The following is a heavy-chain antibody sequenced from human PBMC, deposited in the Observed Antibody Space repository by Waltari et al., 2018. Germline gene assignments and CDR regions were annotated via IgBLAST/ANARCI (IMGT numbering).Heavy chain of an antibody. J-gene: IGHJ4*02. V-gene: IGHV1-2*02. D-gene: IGHD1-26*01. CDR1: GYPFTSYY. CDR3: ARTYQSGSYSDY. CDR2: INTRNGGK. Sequence: QVQLVQSGAEVKKPGASVKVSCKTSGYPFTSYYMHWVRQAPGQGLEWMGWINTRNGGKNYAQKYQGRVTMTRDTSISTAYMELSRLISNDTAVYYCARTYQSGSYSDYWGQGTPVTVSS.